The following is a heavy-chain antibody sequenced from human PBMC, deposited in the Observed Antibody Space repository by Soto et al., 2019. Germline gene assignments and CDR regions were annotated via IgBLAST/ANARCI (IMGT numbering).Heavy chain of an antibody. V-gene: IGHV1-69*06. CDR3: AREGYSNYAADY. CDR2: IIPIFGTA. CDR1: GGTFSSYA. J-gene: IGHJ4*02. Sequence: QVQLVQSGAEVKKPGSSVKVSCKASGGTFSSYAISWVRQAPGQGLEWMGGIIPIFGTANYAQKFQGRVTITADKSTSTAYMELSSLKSEDTSVYYCAREGYSNYAADYWGQVTLVTVSS. D-gene: IGHD4-4*01.